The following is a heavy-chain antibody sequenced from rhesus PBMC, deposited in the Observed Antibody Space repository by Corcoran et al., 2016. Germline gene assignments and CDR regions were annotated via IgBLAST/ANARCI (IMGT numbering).Heavy chain of an antibody. CDR3: AGSSGWAFDY. D-gene: IGHD6-31*01. CDR1: GGSFNNYW. Sequence: QVQLQESGPGLVKPSETLSLTCAVSGGSFNNYWWSWIRQPPGKGPEWIGATDGYTGTPNHSPSLKSLFTFSKDAPTNQFSLQLSSLTDADTAIYYCAGSSGWAFDYWGQGVLVTVSS. V-gene: IGHV4-80*01. J-gene: IGHJ4*01. CDR2: TDGYTGTP.